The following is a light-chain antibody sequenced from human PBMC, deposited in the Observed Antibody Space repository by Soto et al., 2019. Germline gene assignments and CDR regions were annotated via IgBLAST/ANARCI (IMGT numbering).Light chain of an antibody. CDR2: DAS. Sequence: IQMTQSPSTLSASVGDRVTITCRASQSISIWLAWYQQKPGKAPELLIFDASNLKSGVSSRFSGSGSGTEFTLTISRLQPDDVATYYCLQYSSHSWTFGQGTKVDI. J-gene: IGKJ1*01. CDR3: LQYSSHSWT. V-gene: IGKV1-5*01. CDR1: QSISIW.